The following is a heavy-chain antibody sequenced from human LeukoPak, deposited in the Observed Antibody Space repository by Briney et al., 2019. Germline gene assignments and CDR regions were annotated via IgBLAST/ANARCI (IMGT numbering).Heavy chain of an antibody. V-gene: IGHV3-23*01. J-gene: IGHJ1*01. CDR2: ISGSGGST. CDR1: GFTFSSYA. CDR3: AKNPSKYYCSSTSCYPCFQH. Sequence: GGSLRLSCAASGFTFSSYAMSWVRQAPGKGLEWVSAISGSGGSTYYADSVRGRFTISRDNSKNTLYLQMNSLRAEDTAVYYCAKNPSKYYCSSTSCYPCFQHWGQGTLVTVSS. D-gene: IGHD2-2*01.